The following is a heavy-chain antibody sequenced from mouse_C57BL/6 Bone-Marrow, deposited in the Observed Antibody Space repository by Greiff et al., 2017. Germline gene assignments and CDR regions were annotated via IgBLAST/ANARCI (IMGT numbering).Heavy chain of an antibody. D-gene: IGHD2-3*01. Sequence: VQLQQSGAELVRPGASVKLSCTASGFNINDDYIHWVKQRPEQGLEWIGWIDPEIGDTEYASKFQGKATITSDTSSNTAYLQLSSLTSEDTAVYYCSSFDGNYFDFWGRGTPLTVAS. CDR3: SSFDGNYFDF. J-gene: IGHJ2*01. CDR1: GFNINDDY. CDR2: IDPEIGDT. V-gene: IGHV14-4*01.